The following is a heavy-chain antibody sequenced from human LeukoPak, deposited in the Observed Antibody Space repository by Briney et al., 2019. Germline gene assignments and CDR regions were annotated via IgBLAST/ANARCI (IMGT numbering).Heavy chain of an antibody. CDR3: ARSFDKSVAGKYYFDY. Sequence: SETLSLTCTVSGGSISSYYWSWIRQSPGKGLEWIGYIYYSGNTNYNPSLKSRVTISADTSKNQFSLKRTSVTAADTAVYYCARSFDKSVAGKYYFDYWGQGTLVTVSS. J-gene: IGHJ4*02. CDR1: GGSISSYY. CDR2: IYYSGNT. D-gene: IGHD6-19*01. V-gene: IGHV4-59*01.